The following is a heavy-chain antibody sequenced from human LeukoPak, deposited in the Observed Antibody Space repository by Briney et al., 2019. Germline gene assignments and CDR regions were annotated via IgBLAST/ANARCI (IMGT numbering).Heavy chain of an antibody. CDR3: ARGRGELLVY. Sequence: SETLSLTCTVSGGSISSGDYYWSWIRQPPGKGLEWIGYIYYSGSTYYNPSLKSRVTISVDTSKNQFSLKLSSVTAADAAVYYCARGRGELLVYWGQGTLVTVSS. CDR1: GGSISSGDYY. D-gene: IGHD1-26*01. J-gene: IGHJ4*02. CDR2: IYYSGST. V-gene: IGHV4-30-4*08.